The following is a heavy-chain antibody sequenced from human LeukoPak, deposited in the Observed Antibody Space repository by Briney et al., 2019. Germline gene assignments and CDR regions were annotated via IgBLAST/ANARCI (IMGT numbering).Heavy chain of an antibody. D-gene: IGHD3-22*01. CDR1: GYSFTSYW. CDR2: IYPGDSDT. V-gene: IGHV5-51*01. Sequence: GESLKISCKGSGYSFTSYWIGWVRQMPGKGLEWMGIIYPGDSDTRYSPSFQGQVTISADKSISTAYLQWSSLKASDTAMYYCARQGSGYDSSGCPDYWGQGTLVTVSS. J-gene: IGHJ4*02. CDR3: ARQGSGYDSSGCPDY.